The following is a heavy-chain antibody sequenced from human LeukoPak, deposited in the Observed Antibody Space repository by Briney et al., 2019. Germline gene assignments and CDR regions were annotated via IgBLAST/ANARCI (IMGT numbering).Heavy chain of an antibody. CDR1: GASVSNYY. V-gene: IGHV4-59*08. D-gene: IGHD2-15*01. J-gene: IGHJ4*02. CDR2: FHYSGST. Sequence: KPSETLSLTCRVSGASVSNYYWSWIRQSPGKGLGWIGFFHYSGSTNYNPSPNSRVTTSIDTSMNQLSLTLVSVTAADTAVYFCARHHDGGPKLRLDFWGLGVLVTVSS. CDR3: ARHHDGGPKLRLDF.